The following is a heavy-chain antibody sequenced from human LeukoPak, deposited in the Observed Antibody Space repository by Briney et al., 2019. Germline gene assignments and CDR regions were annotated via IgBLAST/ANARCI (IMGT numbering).Heavy chain of an antibody. CDR1: GFTFSSYA. CDR2: ISKDDRGI. J-gene: IGHJ2*01. V-gene: IGHV3-74*01. Sequence: GGSLRLSCSASGFTFSSYALGWVRQAPGKGLVWVSSISKDDRGIAYADSVKGRLTISTDNARNAVHLQMSSLRVDDTAVYYCARVHDSRWQKDWYFDLWGRGTLVTVSS. D-gene: IGHD3-16*02. CDR3: ARVHDSRWQKDWYFDL.